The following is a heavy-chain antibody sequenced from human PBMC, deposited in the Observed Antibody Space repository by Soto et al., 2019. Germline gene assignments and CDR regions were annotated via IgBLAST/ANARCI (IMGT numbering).Heavy chain of an antibody. J-gene: IGHJ3*02. CDR2: INPSGGST. V-gene: IGHV1-46*03. CDR1: GYTFTSYY. Sequence: GASVKVSSKASGYTFTSYYMHWVRQAPGQGLEWMGIINPSGGSTSYAQKFQGRVTMTRDTSTSTVYMELSSLRSEDTAVYYCARVMCSGGSCYSTPAFDAFDIWGQGTMVTVSS. D-gene: IGHD2-15*01. CDR3: ARVMCSGGSCYSTPAFDAFDI.